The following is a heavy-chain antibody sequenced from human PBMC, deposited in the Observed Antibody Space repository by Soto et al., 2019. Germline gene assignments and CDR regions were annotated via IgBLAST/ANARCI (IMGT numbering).Heavy chain of an antibody. J-gene: IGHJ3*02. D-gene: IGHD2-15*01. CDR3: ARDRKPSIGAFDI. CDR2: INPNSGGT. CDR1: GYTFTGYY. V-gene: IGHV1-2*02. Sequence: QVQLVQSGAEVKKPGASVKVSCKASGYTFTGYYMHWVRQAPGQGLEWMGWINPNSGGTSYAQKFQGRVTMTRDTSTSTVYMELSSLRSEDTAVYYCARDRKPSIGAFDIWGQGTMVTVSS.